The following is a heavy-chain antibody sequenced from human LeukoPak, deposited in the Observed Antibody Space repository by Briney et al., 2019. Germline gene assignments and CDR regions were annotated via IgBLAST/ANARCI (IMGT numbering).Heavy chain of an antibody. CDR3: ARGQVPCARGYNWFDP. CDR1: GWSFNDYY. V-gene: IGHV4-34*01. D-gene: IGHD2-2*01. CDR2: INARGDT. Sequence: PSETLSLTCAVYGWSFNDYYWKWIRQPPGKGLEWIGEINARGDTNYNPSLKSRVTISVDTSKKQFSLRLTSMIAADTALYYCARGQVPCARGYNWFDPWGQGTLVTVSS. J-gene: IGHJ5*02.